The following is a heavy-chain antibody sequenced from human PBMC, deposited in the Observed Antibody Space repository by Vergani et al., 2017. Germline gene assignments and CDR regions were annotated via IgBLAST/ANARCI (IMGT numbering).Heavy chain of an antibody. J-gene: IGHJ4*02. V-gene: IGHV3-49*04. CDR2: IRNKAYGGTT. D-gene: IGHD5-18*01. CDR3: SRGRGYSFGYSDY. CDR1: GFSFGDYA. Sequence: EVQLVESGGGLVPPGRSLRLSCAASGFSFGDYAMTWVRQAPGKGLEWVAFIRNKAYGGTTEYAASVKGRFTISRDDSKRLAYLQLSSLKTEDTAVYSCSRGRGYSFGYSDYWGQGTLVTVSS.